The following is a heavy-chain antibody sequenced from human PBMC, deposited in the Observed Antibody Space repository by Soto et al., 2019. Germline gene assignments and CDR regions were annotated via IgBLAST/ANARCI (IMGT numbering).Heavy chain of an antibody. Sequence: PSETLSLTCTVSGGSISSYYWSWIRQPPGKGLELIGYIYYSGSTNYNPSLKSRVTISVDTSKNQFSLKLSSVTAADTAVYYCARRWGGTFDIWGQGTMVTVS. CDR2: IYYSGST. CDR3: ARRWGGTFDI. V-gene: IGHV4-59*08. CDR1: GGSISSYY. D-gene: IGHD3-10*01. J-gene: IGHJ3*02.